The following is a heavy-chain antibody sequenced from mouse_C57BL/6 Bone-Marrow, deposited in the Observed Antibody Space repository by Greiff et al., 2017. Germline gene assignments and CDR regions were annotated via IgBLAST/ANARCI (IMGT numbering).Heavy chain of an antibody. D-gene: IGHD4-1*01. CDR2: INPGSGGT. V-gene: IGHV1-54*01. CDR3: ARSKNWDSWFAY. CDR1: GYAFTNYL. J-gene: IGHJ3*01. Sequence: QVQLQQSGAELVRPGTSVKVSCKASGYAFTNYLIEWVKQRPGQGLEWIGVINPGSGGTKYNEKFKGKATLTADKSSSTAYMQLSSLTSEDSAVYVCARSKNWDSWFAYWGQGTLVTVSA.